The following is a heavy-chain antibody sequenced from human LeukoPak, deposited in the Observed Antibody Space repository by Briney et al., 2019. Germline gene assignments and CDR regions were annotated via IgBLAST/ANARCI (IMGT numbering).Heavy chain of an antibody. J-gene: IGHJ4*02. D-gene: IGHD7-27*01. Sequence: PSETLSLTCAVYGGSFSGYYWSWIRQPPGKGLEWIGEINHSGSTNYNPSLKSRVTISVDTSKNQFSLKLSSVTAADTAVYYCARHINWGSSDYWGQGTLVTVSS. CDR1: GGSFSGYY. V-gene: IGHV4-34*01. CDR3: ARHINWGSSDY. CDR2: INHSGST.